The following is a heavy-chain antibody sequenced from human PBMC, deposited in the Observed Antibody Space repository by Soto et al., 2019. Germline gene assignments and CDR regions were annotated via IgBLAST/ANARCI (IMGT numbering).Heavy chain of an antibody. CDR3: ARGIIDILTGYQDAFDI. CDR1: GYTFTGYY. Sequence: ASVKVSCKASGYTFTGYYMHWVRQAPGQGLEWMGWINPNSGGTNYAQKFQGWVTMTRDTSISTAYMELSRLRSDDTAVYYCARGIIDILTGYQDAFDIWGQGTMVTVSS. CDR2: INPNSGGT. V-gene: IGHV1-2*04. J-gene: IGHJ3*02. D-gene: IGHD3-9*01.